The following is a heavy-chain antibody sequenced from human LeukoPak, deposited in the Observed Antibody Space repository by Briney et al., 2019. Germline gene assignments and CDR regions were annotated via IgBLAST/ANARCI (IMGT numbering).Heavy chain of an antibody. CDR1: GFTFSDYY. CDR2: ISSSGSTL. D-gene: IGHD2/OR15-2a*01. Sequence: GGSLRLSCAASGFTFSDYYMTWIRQAPGKGLEWVSYISSSGSTLYNADSVKGRFTISRDDAKNSLYLQMNSLRAEDTAVYYCARVGSNLSFDHWGQGTLITVSS. CDR3: ARVGSNLSFDH. J-gene: IGHJ4*02. V-gene: IGHV3-11*01.